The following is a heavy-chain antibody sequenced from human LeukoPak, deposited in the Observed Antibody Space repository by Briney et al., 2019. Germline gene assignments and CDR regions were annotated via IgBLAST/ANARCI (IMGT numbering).Heavy chain of an antibody. V-gene: IGHV4-39*02. J-gene: IGHJ4*02. D-gene: IGHD1-20*01. CDR2: IYYSGST. CDR1: ARSISSSNYD. Sequence: KPSESLSLTCTVAARSISSSNYDWGWIRHPPGKGLEWIGSIYYSGSTYYNPSLNNRAIISVEPSKNHFPVHLRSVTAAPTAVYYCERPYNSLLYYFDYWGQGALVTVSS. CDR3: ERPYNSLLYYFDY.